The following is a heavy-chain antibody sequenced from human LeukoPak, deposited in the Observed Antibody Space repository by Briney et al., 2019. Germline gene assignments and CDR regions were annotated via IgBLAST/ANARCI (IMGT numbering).Heavy chain of an antibody. Sequence: PGGSLRLSCAASGFTFSSYSMNWVRQAPGKGLEWVSYISSSSSTIYYADSVKGRFTISRDNAKNSLYLQMNSLRAEDTAVYYCARDGGYYDSIYYFDYWGQGTLVTVSS. CDR1: GFTFSSYS. D-gene: IGHD3-22*01. CDR3: ARDGGYYDSIYYFDY. V-gene: IGHV3-48*01. J-gene: IGHJ4*02. CDR2: ISSSSSTI.